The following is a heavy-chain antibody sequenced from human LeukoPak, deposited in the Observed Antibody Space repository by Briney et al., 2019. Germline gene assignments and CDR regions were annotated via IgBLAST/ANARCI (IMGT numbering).Heavy chain of an antibody. Sequence: PSETLSLTCTVSGGSISSYYWSWIRQPAGKGLEWIGRIYTSGSTNYNPSLKSRVSMSLDTSQNQFSLTLTSVTAADTAVYYCARLHGDYASGTPPFDYWGQGTMVTVSS. CDR1: GGSISSYY. CDR3: ARLHGDYASGTPPFDY. V-gene: IGHV4-4*07. CDR2: IYTSGST. J-gene: IGHJ4*03. D-gene: IGHD3-10*01.